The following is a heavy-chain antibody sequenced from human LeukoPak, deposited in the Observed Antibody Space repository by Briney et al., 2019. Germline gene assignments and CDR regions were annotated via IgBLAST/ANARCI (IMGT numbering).Heavy chain of an antibody. CDR2: IYDSGST. J-gene: IGHJ3*02. D-gene: IGHD6-19*01. CDR3: ARGGRIAVAAPYDAFDI. CDR1: GGSISRYY. Sequence: SETLSLTCTVSGGSISRYYWTWIRQPPGKGLEWIGHIYDSGSTSYNPSLKSRVTISVDTSNNQFSLKLSSVTAADTAVYYCARGGRIAVAAPYDAFDIWGQGTMVTVSS. V-gene: IGHV4-59*01.